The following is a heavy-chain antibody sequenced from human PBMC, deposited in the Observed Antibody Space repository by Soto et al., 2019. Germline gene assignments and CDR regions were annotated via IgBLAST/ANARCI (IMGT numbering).Heavy chain of an antibody. CDR2: ISSSSSTI. V-gene: IGHV3-48*02. J-gene: IGHJ5*02. CDR3: ARGQHGWFDP. Sequence: GGSLGSSLEPLGFTFRVIRRTWVRQAPGKGLEWVSYISSSSSTIYYADSVKGRFTISRDNAKNSLYLQMNSLRDEDTAVYYCARGQHGWFDPWGQGTLVTVSS. CDR1: GFTFRVIR.